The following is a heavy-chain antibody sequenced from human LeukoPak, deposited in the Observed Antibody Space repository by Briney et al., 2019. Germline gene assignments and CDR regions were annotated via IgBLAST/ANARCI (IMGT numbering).Heavy chain of an antibody. D-gene: IGHD2-21*02. CDR1: GYTFTSYD. CDR3: ARARRGVVATNYYYYYMDV. Sequence: ASVKVSCKASGYTFTSYDINWVRQATGQGLEWMGWMNPNSGNTGYAQKFQGRVTMTRNTSISTAYMELSSLRSEDTAMYYCARARRGVVATNYYYYYMDVWGKGTTVTVSS. V-gene: IGHV1-8*01. CDR2: MNPNSGNT. J-gene: IGHJ6*03.